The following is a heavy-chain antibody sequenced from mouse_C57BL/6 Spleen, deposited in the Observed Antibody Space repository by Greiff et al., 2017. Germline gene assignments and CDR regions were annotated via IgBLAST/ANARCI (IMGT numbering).Heavy chain of an antibody. Sequence: VQLQQPGAELVKPGASVKLSCKASGYTFTSYWMHWVKQRPGQGLEWIGMIHPHSGSTNYNEKFKSKATLTVDKSSSTAYMQLSSLTSEDSAVYYCARDDGAFYAMDYWGQGTSVTVSS. V-gene: IGHV1-64*01. CDR2: IHPHSGST. D-gene: IGHD2-12*01. CDR3: ARDDGAFYAMDY. J-gene: IGHJ4*01. CDR1: GYTFTSYW.